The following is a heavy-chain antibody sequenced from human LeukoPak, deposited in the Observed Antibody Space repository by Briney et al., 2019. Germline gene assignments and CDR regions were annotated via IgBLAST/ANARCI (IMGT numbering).Heavy chain of an antibody. CDR2: ISAYNGNT. D-gene: IGHD3-22*01. J-gene: IGHJ4*02. CDR1: GYTFTSYG. CDR3: ASSKNYYDTSGLDH. Sequence: ASVKVSCKASGYTFTSYGIIWGRQAPRQRLQWMGWISAYNGNTNYAQNLQGRVTMTTDTSTSTAYMELRSLTSDDTAVFRCASSKNYYDTSGLDHWGQGTLVTVSS. V-gene: IGHV1-18*01.